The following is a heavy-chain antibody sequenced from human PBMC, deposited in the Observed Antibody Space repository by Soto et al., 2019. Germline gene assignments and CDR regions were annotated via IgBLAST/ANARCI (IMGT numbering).Heavy chain of an antibody. V-gene: IGHV3-7*03. D-gene: IGHD3-22*01. Sequence: GGSLRLSCAASGFTFSSYWMNWVRQAPGKGLEWVANIKQDGSEKYYVDSVKGRFTISRDNARNSLYLQMNSLTSEDTAFYYCTSFDSNGYYPQNHYWGPGTQVTVSS. CDR2: IKQDGSEK. CDR1: GFTFSSYW. CDR3: TSFDSNGYYPQNHY. J-gene: IGHJ4*02.